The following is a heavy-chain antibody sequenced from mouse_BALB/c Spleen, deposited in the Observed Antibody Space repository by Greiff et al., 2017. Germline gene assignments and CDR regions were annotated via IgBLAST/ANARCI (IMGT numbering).Heavy chain of an antibody. CDR1: GFYIKDTY. CDR3: ARSDGYYPYYCAIDY. CDR2: IDSANGNT. D-gene: IGHD2-3*01. J-gene: IGHJ4*01. Sequence: EVQVVESGAELVKPGASVKLSCTASGFYIKDTYMHWVKQRPQKGLEGNGRIDSANGNTKYDPKFQGKATITADTSSNTAYLQLSSLTSEDTAVYYCARSDGYYPYYCAIDYFVQLPSVTVSS. V-gene: IGHV14-3*02.